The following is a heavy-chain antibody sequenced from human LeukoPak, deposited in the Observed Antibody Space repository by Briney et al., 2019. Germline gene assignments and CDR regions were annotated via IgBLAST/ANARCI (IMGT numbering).Heavy chain of an antibody. CDR2: FSGSGGST. D-gene: IGHD4/OR15-4a*01. CDR3: ARRAGAYSHPYDY. V-gene: IGHV3-23*01. J-gene: IGHJ4*02. Sequence: AGGSLRLSCAASGFTFSTYAMSWVRQAPGKGLEWVSAFSGSGGSTYYADSVKGRFTISRDNSKNTLYLQMNSLRAEDTAVYYCARRAGAYSHPYDYWGQGTLVTVSS. CDR1: GFTFSTYA.